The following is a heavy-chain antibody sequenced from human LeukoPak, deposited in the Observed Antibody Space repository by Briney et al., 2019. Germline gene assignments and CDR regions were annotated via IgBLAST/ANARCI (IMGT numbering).Heavy chain of an antibody. V-gene: IGHV5-51*01. Sequence: GESPKISCKGSGYPFTNHWIAWVRQMPGKGLEWMGIIYPADSDTRYSPSFQGQVTISADKSVRTAYLQWSSLKASDTAMYYCAFGASNWDQFDYWGQGTLVTVSS. D-gene: IGHD7-27*01. CDR2: IYPADSDT. J-gene: IGHJ4*02. CDR3: AFGASNWDQFDY. CDR1: GYPFTNHW.